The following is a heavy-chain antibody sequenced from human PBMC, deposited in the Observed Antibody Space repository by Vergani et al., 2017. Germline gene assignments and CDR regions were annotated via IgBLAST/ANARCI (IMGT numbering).Heavy chain of an antibody. J-gene: IGHJ4*02. CDR2: IIPIFGTA. D-gene: IGHD3-22*01. CDR1: GGTFSSYA. V-gene: IGHV1-69*13. Sequence: QVQLVQSGAEVKKPGSSVKVSCKASGGTFSSYAISWVRHAPGQGLEWMGRIIPIFGTANYAQKFQGRVTITADESTSTAYMELSSLRSEDTAVYYCARVGAYYYDSSGYYYWGQGTLVTVSS. CDR3: ARVGAYYYDSSGYYY.